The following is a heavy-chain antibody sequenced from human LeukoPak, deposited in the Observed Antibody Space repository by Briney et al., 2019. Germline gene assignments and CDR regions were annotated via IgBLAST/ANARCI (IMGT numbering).Heavy chain of an antibody. V-gene: IGHV6-1*01. CDR3: ARDFCSGGSCYWRFDY. J-gene: IGHJ4*02. D-gene: IGHD2-15*01. CDR1: GDSFSSNSAA. CDR2: TYYRSKWSN. Sequence: SQTLSLTCVISGDSFSSNSAAWNWIRQSPSRGLEWLGRTYYRSKWSNDYAVSVKSRITINPDTSKNQFSLQLNSVTPEDTAVYYCARDFCSGGSCYWRFDYWGQGSLVTVSS.